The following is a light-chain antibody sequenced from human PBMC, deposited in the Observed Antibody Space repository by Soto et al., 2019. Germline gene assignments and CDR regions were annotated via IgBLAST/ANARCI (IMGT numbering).Light chain of an antibody. CDR3: QQTSNWPPEIT. CDR2: DSS. J-gene: IGKJ5*01. V-gene: IGKV3-11*01. CDR1: QSVPRH. Sequence: IVLTQSTASLSLSPGETATVSCRASQSVPRHLAWYQQRPGLAPRLLIYDSSSRATGIPDRFSGSGSGTDFTLTISSLEPEDFAVYYCQQTSNWPPEITFGQGTRLEI.